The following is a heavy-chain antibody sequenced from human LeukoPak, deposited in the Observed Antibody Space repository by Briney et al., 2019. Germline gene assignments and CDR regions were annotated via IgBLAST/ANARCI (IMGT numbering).Heavy chain of an antibody. Sequence: PGGSLRLSCAASGFTFSSYAMSWVRQAPGKGLEWVSGISDSGGATSYAASVKGRFTVSRDNSKNTLYLQMNRLRAEDTAVYYCAKREGRAFDYWGQGTLVTVSS. V-gene: IGHV3-23*01. CDR1: GFTFSSYA. CDR3: AKREGRAFDY. CDR2: ISDSGGAT. J-gene: IGHJ4*02.